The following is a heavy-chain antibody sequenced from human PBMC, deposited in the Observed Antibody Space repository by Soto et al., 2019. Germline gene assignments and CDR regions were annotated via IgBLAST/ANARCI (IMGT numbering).Heavy chain of an antibody. CDR1: GFCFSSNA. V-gene: IGHV3-23*01. CDR3: ADNGFWSGPPADY. CDR2: ISGSGSST. Sequence: PGGSLRLACAGSGFCFSSNAMSSVQQAPGKGLECVSGISGSGSSTYYADSMKGPFTISRDNSRNTLYLQMNSLRVEDTAIYFCADNGFWSGPPADYWGQGTLVTVSS. D-gene: IGHD3-3*01. J-gene: IGHJ4*02.